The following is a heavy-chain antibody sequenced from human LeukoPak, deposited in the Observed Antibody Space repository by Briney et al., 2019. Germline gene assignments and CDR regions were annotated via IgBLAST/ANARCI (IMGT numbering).Heavy chain of an antibody. V-gene: IGHV4-4*02. J-gene: IGHJ4*02. CDR3: SRENGAFSPFGY. CDR1: GGSITTTNW. Sequence: GTLSLTCGVSGGSITTTNWWSWVRQPPGQGLEWIGEIHLSGRTNYNPSLNSRVTLALDTSKNHLSLSLTSVTAADTAVYYCSRENGAFSPFGYWGQGTLVTVPS. CDR2: IHLSGRT. D-gene: IGHD2-8*01.